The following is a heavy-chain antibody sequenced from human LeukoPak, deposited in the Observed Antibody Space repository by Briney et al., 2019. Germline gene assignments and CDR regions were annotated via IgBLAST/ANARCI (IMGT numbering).Heavy chain of an antibody. V-gene: IGHV4-59*12. CDR3: ARDPPPPAIREGSGAFDI. CDR2: IYYNGIT. J-gene: IGHJ3*02. CDR1: GGSISSYY. Sequence: SETLSLTCTVSGGSISSYYWSWIRQPPGKGLEWIGYIYYNGITYYNPSLRSRVTISIETSKNQFSLKLTSVTVADTAVYFCARDPPPPAIREGSGAFDIWGQGTMVTVSS. D-gene: IGHD2-2*02.